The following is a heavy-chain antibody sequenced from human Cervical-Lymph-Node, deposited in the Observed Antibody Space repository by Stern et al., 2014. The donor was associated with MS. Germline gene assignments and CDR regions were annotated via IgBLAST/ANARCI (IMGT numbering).Heavy chain of an antibody. CDR3: ARGSGTAYDLRGDY. Sequence: QVQLGQSGAEAKAPGASMTLSCRASGYIFTDYYLHWVRQAPGHGLELLGWINPNSGGTNYAQNFQGRVTMTRDTSISTAYMELRWLGYADTAVYYCARGSGTAYDLRGDYWGQGTLVTVSS. CDR1: GYIFTDYY. V-gene: IGHV1-2*02. CDR2: INPNSGGT. J-gene: IGHJ4*01. D-gene: IGHD3-3*01.